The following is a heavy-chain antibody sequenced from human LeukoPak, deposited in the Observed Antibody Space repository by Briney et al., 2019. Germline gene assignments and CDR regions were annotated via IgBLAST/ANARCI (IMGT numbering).Heavy chain of an antibody. CDR3: ARDSVDGYNLFDY. J-gene: IGHJ4*02. Sequence: GASVKVSCKASGGTFSGYAISWVRQAPGQGLEWMGGIIPIFGTANYAQKFQGRVTITTDESTSTVYMELSSLRSEDTAVYYCARDSVDGYNLFDYWGQGTLVTVSS. CDR2: IIPIFGTA. V-gene: IGHV1-69*05. CDR1: GGTFSGYA. D-gene: IGHD5-24*01.